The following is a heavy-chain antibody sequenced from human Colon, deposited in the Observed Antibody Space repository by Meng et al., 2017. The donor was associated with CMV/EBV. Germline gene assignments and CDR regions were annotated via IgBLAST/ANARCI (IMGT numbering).Heavy chain of an antibody. CDR3: ARAYCSSPSCYMETQYFYYYSMDV. D-gene: IGHD2-2*02. Sequence: ASVKVSCKASCYVFTNYGISWLRQAPGQGLEWMGWIAPYNGITNYAQKFLGRVTLTTDTSTSTAYVEVRSLRSDDTAAYYCARAYCSSPSCYMETQYFYYYSMDVWGQGTTVTVSS. V-gene: IGHV1-18*01. CDR1: CYVFTNYG. J-gene: IGHJ6*02. CDR2: IAPYNGIT.